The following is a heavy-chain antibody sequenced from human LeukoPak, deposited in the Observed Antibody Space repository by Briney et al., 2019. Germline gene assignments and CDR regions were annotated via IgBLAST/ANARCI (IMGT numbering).Heavy chain of an antibody. J-gene: IGHJ6*02. CDR1: GFTFSSYS. CDR2: ISSSSSYI. D-gene: IGHD3-3*01. V-gene: IGHV3-21*01. Sequence: PGGSLRHSCAASGFTFSSYSMTWVRQAPGKGLEWVSSISSSSSYIYYADSVKGRFTISRDNAKNSLYLQMNSLRADDTAVYFFVFERMTAYEMDVWGQGTTVTVSS. CDR3: VFERMTAYEMDV.